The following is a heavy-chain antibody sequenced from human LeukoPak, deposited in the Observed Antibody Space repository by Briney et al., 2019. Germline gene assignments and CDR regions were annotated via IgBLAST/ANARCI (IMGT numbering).Heavy chain of an antibody. J-gene: IGHJ4*02. D-gene: IGHD4-17*01. CDR2: ISSSGSYI. Sequence: GGSLRLSCAASGFTFSSYSMNLVRQAPGRGLEWVSSISSSGSYIYYADSVKGRFTISRDNTKNSLYLQMNNLKAEDTAVYYCARDPDHGDPSDYWGQGTLVTVSS. CDR1: GFTFSSYS. CDR3: ARDPDHGDPSDY. V-gene: IGHV3-21*01.